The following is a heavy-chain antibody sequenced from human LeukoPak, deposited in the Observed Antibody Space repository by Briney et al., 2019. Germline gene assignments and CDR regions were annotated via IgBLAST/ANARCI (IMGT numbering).Heavy chain of an antibody. CDR1: GGSISSYY. D-gene: IGHD6-13*01. V-gene: IGHV4-59*08. CDR2: IYYSGST. J-gene: IGHJ4*02. Sequence: SETLSLTCTVSGGSISSYYWSWIRQPPGKGLEWIGYIYYSGSTNYNPSLKSRVTISVDTSKNQFSLKLSSVTAADTAAYYCARSLGAAAGPFDYWGQGTLVTVSS. CDR3: ARSLGAAAGPFDY.